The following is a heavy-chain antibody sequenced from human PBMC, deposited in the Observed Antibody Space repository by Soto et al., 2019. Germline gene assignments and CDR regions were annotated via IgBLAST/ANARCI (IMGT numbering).Heavy chain of an antibody. D-gene: IGHD3-10*01. Sequence: GGSLRLSCAAPGLTFSSYRMHWVRQAPGKGLMWASCINSDGSSTSYADSVKGRFTISRDNAKNTLYLQMNSLRAEDTAVYYCARDRVTMVRGVIITFDYYGMDVWGQGTTVTVSS. CDR3: ARDRVTMVRGVIITFDYYGMDV. CDR2: INSDGSST. CDR1: GLTFSSYR. V-gene: IGHV3-74*01. J-gene: IGHJ6*02.